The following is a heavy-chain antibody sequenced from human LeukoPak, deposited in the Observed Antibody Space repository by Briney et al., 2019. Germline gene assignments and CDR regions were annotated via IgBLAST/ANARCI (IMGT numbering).Heavy chain of an antibody. D-gene: IGHD3-22*01. CDR1: GGSISSSSYY. J-gene: IGHJ4*02. CDR2: IYYSGST. Sequence: SETLSLTCTVYGGSISSSSYYLGWIRQPPGKGLEWIGSIYYSGSTYYNPSLKSRVTISVDTSKNQFSLKLSSVTAADTAVYYCATQGIVVVSLDYWGQGTLVTVSS. V-gene: IGHV4-39*01. CDR3: ATQGIVVVSLDY.